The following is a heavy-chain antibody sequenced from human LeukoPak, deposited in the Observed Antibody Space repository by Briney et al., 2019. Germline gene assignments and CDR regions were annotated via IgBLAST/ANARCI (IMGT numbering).Heavy chain of an antibody. Sequence: ASVKVSCKASGYXFTGYYIHWVRQAPGQGREWMGLINPNSGGTNYAQKFQGRVTMTRDTSISTAYMELSRLRSDDTAVYYCARWSDGRAFDIWGQGTMVTVSS. CDR1: GYXFTGYY. CDR2: INPNSGGT. J-gene: IGHJ3*02. V-gene: IGHV1-2*02. CDR3: ARWSDGRAFDI. D-gene: IGHD1-26*01.